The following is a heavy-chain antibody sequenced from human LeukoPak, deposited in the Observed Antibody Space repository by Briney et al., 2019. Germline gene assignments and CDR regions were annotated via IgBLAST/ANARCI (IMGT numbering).Heavy chain of an antibody. CDR3: ARDQYSSGWYGY. V-gene: IGHV3-48*04. CDR1: GFTFSSYS. D-gene: IGHD6-19*01. Sequence: GGSLRLSCAASGFTFSSYSMNWVRQAPGKGLEWVSYISSSGSTIYYADSVKGRFTISRDNAKNSLYLQMNSLRAEDTAVYYCARDQYSSGWYGYWGQGTLVTVSS. J-gene: IGHJ4*02. CDR2: ISSSGSTI.